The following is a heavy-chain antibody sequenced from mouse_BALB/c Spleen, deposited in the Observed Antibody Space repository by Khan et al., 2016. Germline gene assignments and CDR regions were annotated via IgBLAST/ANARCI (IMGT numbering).Heavy chain of an antibody. V-gene: IGHV1S41*01. CDR1: GYTFTSYW. Sequence: DLVKPGVSVKLSCKASGYTFTSYWINWIKQRPGQGLEWIGRIAPGSGSTYYNEMFKGKATLTVDTSSSTAYIQLSSLSSEDSAVYFCARDYGSSWFAYWGQGTLVTVSA. CDR2: IAPGSGST. D-gene: IGHD1-1*01. CDR3: ARDYGSSWFAY. J-gene: IGHJ3*01.